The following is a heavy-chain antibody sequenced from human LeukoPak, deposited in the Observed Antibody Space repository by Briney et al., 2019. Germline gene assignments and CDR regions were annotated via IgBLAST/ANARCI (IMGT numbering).Heavy chain of an antibody. Sequence: ARGSLRLSCAASGLTFDEYAMHWVRQAPGKGLEWVSGISWNDGTIGYADSVKGRFTISRDNAKNSLFVQMNSLRAEDTAFYYCVSSRRYYGTFDYWGQGTLVTVSS. CDR2: ISWNDGTI. V-gene: IGHV3-9*01. CDR1: GLTFDEYA. CDR3: VSSRRYYGTFDY. D-gene: IGHD1-26*01. J-gene: IGHJ4*02.